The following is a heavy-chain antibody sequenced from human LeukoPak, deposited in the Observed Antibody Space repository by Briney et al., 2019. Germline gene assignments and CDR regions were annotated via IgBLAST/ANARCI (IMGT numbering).Heavy chain of an antibody. Sequence: SVKVSCKASGGTFSSYTISCVRQAPGQGLEWMGRIIPILGIANYAQKFQGRVTITADKSTSTAYMELSSLRSEDTVVYYCARDPGGGYDYFDYWGQGALVTVSS. CDR1: GGTFSSYT. CDR3: ARDPGGGYDYFDY. J-gene: IGHJ4*02. V-gene: IGHV1-69*04. D-gene: IGHD5-12*01. CDR2: IIPILGIA.